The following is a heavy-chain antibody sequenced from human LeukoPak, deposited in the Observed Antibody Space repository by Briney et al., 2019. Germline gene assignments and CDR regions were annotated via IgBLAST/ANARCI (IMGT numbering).Heavy chain of an antibody. Sequence: GASVKVSCKASGYTFTSYAMHWVRQAPGQRLEWMGWINAGNGNTKYSQKSQGRVTITRDTSASTAYMELSSLRSEDTAVYYCARGPGEVYFDYWGQGTLVTVSS. CDR2: INAGNGNT. CDR1: GYTFTSYA. V-gene: IGHV1-3*01. J-gene: IGHJ4*02. D-gene: IGHD7-27*01. CDR3: ARGPGEVYFDY.